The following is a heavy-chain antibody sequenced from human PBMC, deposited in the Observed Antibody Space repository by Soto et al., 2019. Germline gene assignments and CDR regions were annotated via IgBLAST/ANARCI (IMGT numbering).Heavy chain of an antibody. V-gene: IGHV4-31*11. Sequence: PSETLSLTCDFSGDTISTGSFSLNWIRQHPWTGLEWIGYIYNTETTYYNPSLESRATISVDTAKNQFSLKLSSVTAADTAVYFCARAFGVVTSSFDYWGQGALVTVSS. J-gene: IGHJ4*02. CDR3: ARAFGVVTSSFDY. CDR2: IYNTETT. D-gene: IGHD3-3*01. CDR1: GDTISTGSFS.